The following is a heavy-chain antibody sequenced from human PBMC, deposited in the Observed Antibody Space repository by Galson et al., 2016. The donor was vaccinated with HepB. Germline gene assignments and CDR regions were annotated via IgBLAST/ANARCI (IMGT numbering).Heavy chain of an antibody. CDR2: IYWDDDK. CDR3: AHSEFSLGRAHRFDY. V-gene: IGHV2-5*02. J-gene: IGHJ4*01. CDR1: GFSLRTSGVG. Sequence: PALVKPTQTLALTCTFSGFSLRTSGVGVGWIRQSPGKALEWLALIYWDDDKRYSPSLRTRLTITKDTSKNQVVLTMTNMDPVDTATYYFAHSEFSLGRAHRFDYWGHGTLVTVSS. D-gene: IGHD7-27*01.